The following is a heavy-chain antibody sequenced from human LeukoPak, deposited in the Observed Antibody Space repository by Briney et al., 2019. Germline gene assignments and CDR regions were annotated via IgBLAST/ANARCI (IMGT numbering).Heavy chain of an antibody. J-gene: IGHJ1*01. CDR3: ARDRGGSYMYFQD. CDR2: ISSSGSTI. CDR1: GFTFSSYE. Sequence: GGSLRLSCAASGFTFSSYEMNWVRQAPGKGLEWVSYISSSGSTIYYADSVKGRFTISRDNAKSSLYLQMNSLRAEDTALYYCARDRGGSYMYFQDWGQGTLVTVSS. V-gene: IGHV3-48*03. D-gene: IGHD1-26*01.